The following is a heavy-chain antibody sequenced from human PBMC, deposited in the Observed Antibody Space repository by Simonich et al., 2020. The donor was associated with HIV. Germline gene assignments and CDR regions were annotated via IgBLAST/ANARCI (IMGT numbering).Heavy chain of an antibody. CDR3: VREVRSFDY. V-gene: IGHV7-4-1*02. Sequence: QVQLVQSGSELKKPGASVNVSCKASGYPFTTHAIHWVRQAPGQGLEWMDWINTNTGNPTYAQGFTGRFVFSLDTSVSTAYLQISSLKDEDTAVYYCVREVRSFDYWGQGTLVTVSS. J-gene: IGHJ4*02. CDR2: INTNTGNP. D-gene: IGHD4-17*01. CDR1: GYPFTTHA.